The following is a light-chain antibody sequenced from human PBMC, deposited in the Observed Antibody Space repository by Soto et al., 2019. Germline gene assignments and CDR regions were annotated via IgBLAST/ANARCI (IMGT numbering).Light chain of an antibody. CDR1: QSVSSY. J-gene: IGKJ2*01. CDR2: DAS. V-gene: IGKV3-15*01. Sequence: EIVMTQSPATLSVSPGETATLSCRASQSVSSYLAWYQQKPGQAPRLLIYDASTRATGTPAKFSGSGSGTDFTLTISSLQPEDFAIYYCQQYSNWPPLYTFGQGTKVDIK. CDR3: QQYSNWPPLYT.